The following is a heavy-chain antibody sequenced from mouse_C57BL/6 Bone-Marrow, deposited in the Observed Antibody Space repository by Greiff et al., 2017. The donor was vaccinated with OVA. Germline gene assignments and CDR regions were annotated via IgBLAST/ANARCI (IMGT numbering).Heavy chain of an antibody. J-gene: IGHJ4*01. Sequence: VQLQQSGAELVRPGASVKLSCKASGYTFTDYCINWVKQRPGQGLEWIGRIYPGSGNTYYSEKFKGKATLTADKSSSTAYMQLSSLTSEDSAVSSCARGDGRSTLDDWGQGTTVTVSS. CDR3: ARGDGRSTLDD. CDR2: IYPGSGNT. V-gene: IGHV1-76*01. CDR1: GYTFTDYC.